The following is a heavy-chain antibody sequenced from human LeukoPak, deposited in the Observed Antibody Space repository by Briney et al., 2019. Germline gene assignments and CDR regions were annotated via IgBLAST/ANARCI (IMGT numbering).Heavy chain of an antibody. CDR1: GGTFSSYA. V-gene: IGHV1-69*01. D-gene: IGHD3-10*01. CDR2: IIPIFGTA. CDR3: ARSTYYYGSGREPYYFDY. Sequence: SVKVSCKASGGTFSSYAISWVRQAPGQGFEWMGGIIPIFGTANCAQKFQGRVTITADESTSTAYMELSSLRSEDTAVYYCARSTYYYGSGREPYYFDYWGQGTLVTVSS. J-gene: IGHJ4*02.